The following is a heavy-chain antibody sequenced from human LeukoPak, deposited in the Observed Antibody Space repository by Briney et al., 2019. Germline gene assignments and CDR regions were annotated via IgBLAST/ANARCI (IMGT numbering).Heavy chain of an antibody. J-gene: IGHJ6*03. D-gene: IGHD3-10*01. CDR3: ARQILRGSYFYFLDF. CDR1: GFTFTSYT. V-gene: IGHV3-23*01. Sequence: PGGSLRLSCAASGFTFTSYTMSWVRQTPGKGLEWVSSINNRGDNTHYADSLEGGFTISRDNSRNTLYLQMRRLRVEDTATYYCARQILRGSYFYFLDFWGIGTPVTVYS. CDR2: INNRGDNT.